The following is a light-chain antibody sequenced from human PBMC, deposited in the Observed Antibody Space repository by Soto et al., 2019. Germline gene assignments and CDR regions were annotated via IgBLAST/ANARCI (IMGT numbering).Light chain of an antibody. Sequence: EIVLTQSPGTLSLSPGERATLSCRTSQSVSSSYLARDQQDPGQAPRLLIYGASTSATGIPDRFSGSGSGTVFTHTISRPAPEDVAVYYCQQYGTSFWTFGQGTKVEIK. J-gene: IGKJ1*01. V-gene: IGKV3-20*01. CDR3: QQYGTSFWT. CDR2: GAS. CDR1: QSVSSSY.